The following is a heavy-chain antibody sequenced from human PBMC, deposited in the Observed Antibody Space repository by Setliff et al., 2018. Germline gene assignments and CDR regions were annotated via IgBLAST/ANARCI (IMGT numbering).Heavy chain of an antibody. CDR2: IIPMFGT. D-gene: IGHD2-15*01. J-gene: IGHJ4*02. V-gene: IGHV1-69*13. Sequence: SVKVSCKASGGTFSSYVISWVREAPGQGLEWMGGIIPMFGTNYAQKFQGRVTITADESTSTAYMELSSLGSVDAAVYYCAREVYCSGGRCYGQMPAALGHWGQGTLVTVS. CDR3: AREVYCSGGRCYGQMPAALGH. CDR1: GGTFSSYV.